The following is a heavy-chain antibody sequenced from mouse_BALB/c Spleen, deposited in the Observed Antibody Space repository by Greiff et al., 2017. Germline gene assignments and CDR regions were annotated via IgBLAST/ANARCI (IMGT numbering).Heavy chain of an antibody. CDR3: GREDGYYAMDY. J-gene: IGHJ4*01. CDR1: GFSLTGYG. V-gene: IGHV2-6-7*02. CDR2: IWGDGST. Sequence: VQLQESGPGLVAPSQSLSITCTVSGFSLTGYGVNWVRQPPGKGLEWLGMIWGDGSTDYNSALKSRLSISKDNSKSQVFLKMNSLQTDDTARYYCGREDGYYAMDYWGQGTSVTVSS.